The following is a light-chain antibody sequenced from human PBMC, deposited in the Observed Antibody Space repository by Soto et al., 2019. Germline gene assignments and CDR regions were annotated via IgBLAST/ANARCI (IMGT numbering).Light chain of an antibody. J-gene: IGLJ3*02. V-gene: IGLV2-23*02. CDR2: EAT. CDR1: SSDVGGINL. Sequence: QSALTQPACVSGSPGQSSTISCTGTSSDVGGINLVSWYQQHPGKDPKLIIYEATKRPSGVSNRFSGSKSGNTASMTISGLQAEDEADYFCCSYARSSTVVFGGGTKLTVL. CDR3: CSYARSSTVV.